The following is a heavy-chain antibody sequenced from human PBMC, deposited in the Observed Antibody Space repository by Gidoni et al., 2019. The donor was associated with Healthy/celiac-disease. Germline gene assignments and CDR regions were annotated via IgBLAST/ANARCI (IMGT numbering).Heavy chain of an antibody. D-gene: IGHD2-15*01. CDR3: ARDIVVVAATAPFYGMDV. CDR2: IWYDGSNK. Sequence: QVQLVESGGGVVQPGRSLRLSCAASGFTFSSYGMHWVRQAPGKGLEGVAVIWYDGSNKYYADSVKGRFTISRDNSKNTLYLQMNSLRAEDTAVYYCARDIVVVAATAPFYGMDVWGQGTTVTVSS. V-gene: IGHV3-33*01. J-gene: IGHJ6*02. CDR1: GFTFSSYG.